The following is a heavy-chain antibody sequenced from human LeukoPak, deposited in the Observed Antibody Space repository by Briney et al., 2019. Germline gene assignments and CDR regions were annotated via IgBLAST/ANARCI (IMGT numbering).Heavy chain of an antibody. CDR3: AKGVAGTFDY. Sequence: GGSLTLSCAASGFTLSSYGMHWVRQAPGRGLEWVAVISYDGSNKYYAGSVKGRFTISRDNSKNTLYLQMNSLRAEDTAVYYCAKGVAGTFDYWGQGTLVTVSS. J-gene: IGHJ4*02. CDR2: ISYDGSNK. V-gene: IGHV3-30*18. CDR1: GFTLSSYG. D-gene: IGHD6-19*01.